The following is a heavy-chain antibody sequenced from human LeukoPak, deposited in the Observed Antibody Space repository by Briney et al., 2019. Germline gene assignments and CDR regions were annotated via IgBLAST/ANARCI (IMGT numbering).Heavy chain of an antibody. CDR2: IYCDDDK. V-gene: IGHV2-5*02. J-gene: IGHJ4*02. CDR1: GFSLNTSGVG. CDR3: AHKIQSSSGWYSFDY. D-gene: IGHD6-19*01. Sequence: SGPTLVKPTPTLTLTCTFSGFSLNTSGVGVDWIRQPPGKALEWLALIYCDDDKRYSPSLKSRLTITKDTSKNQVVLTMTNMDPVDTASYYCAHKIQSSSGWYSFDYWGQGTLVTVSS.